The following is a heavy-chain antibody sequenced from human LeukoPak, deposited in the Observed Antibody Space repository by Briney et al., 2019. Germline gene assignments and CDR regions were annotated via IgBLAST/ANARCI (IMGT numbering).Heavy chain of an antibody. V-gene: IGHV4-61*02. Sequence: PSETLSLTCTVSGGSISSGSYYWSWIRQPAGKGLEWIGRIYTSGSTNYNPSLKSRVTISVDTSKNQFSLKLSSVTAADTAVYYCAANDIVVVPAAARDYYYYMDVWGKGTTVTISS. CDR3: AANDIVVVPAAARDYYYYMDV. CDR1: GGSISSGSYY. CDR2: IYTSGST. D-gene: IGHD2-2*01. J-gene: IGHJ6*03.